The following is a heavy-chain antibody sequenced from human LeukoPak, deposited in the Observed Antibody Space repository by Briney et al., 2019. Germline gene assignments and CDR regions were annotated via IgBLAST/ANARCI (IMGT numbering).Heavy chain of an antibody. CDR3: ASSGYCTNGVCSDFDY. CDR1: GGSFSGYY. Sequence: SGTLSLTCAVYGGSFSGYYWSWIRQPPGKGLEWIGEINHSGSTNYNPSLKSRVTISVDTSKNQFSLKLSSVTAADTAVYYCASSGYCTNGVCSDFDYWGQGTLVTVSS. J-gene: IGHJ4*02. D-gene: IGHD2-8*01. CDR2: INHSGST. V-gene: IGHV4-34*01.